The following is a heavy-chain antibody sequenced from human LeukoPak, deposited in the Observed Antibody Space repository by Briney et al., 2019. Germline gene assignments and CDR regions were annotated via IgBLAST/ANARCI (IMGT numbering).Heavy chain of an antibody. Sequence: ASVKVSCKASGYTFTAYYIHWVRQAPGQGLEWMGWINPKNGGTNYAQSFQDRVTLTSDASITTAYLEINRLTSDDTAVYFCARERQGDYWGQGTLVTVSS. CDR3: ARERQGDY. CDR1: GYTFTAYY. V-gene: IGHV1-2*02. J-gene: IGHJ4*02. CDR2: INPKNGGT.